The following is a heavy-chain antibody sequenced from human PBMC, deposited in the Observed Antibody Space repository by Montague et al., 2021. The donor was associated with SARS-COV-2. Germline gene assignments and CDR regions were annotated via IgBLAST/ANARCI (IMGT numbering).Heavy chain of an antibody. Sequence: SLRLSCAASGFTFRNYAMIWVRQAPGKGLEWVSGISGSADITYYADSVKGRFTISRDNSKNTLYLQMSSLRAGDTAVYYCAKDREVATGGLSYFDYWGQGTLVTVSS. CDR3: AKDREVATGGLSYFDY. D-gene: IGHD5-24*01. CDR1: GFTFRNYA. J-gene: IGHJ4*02. CDR2: ISGSADIT. V-gene: IGHV3-23*01.